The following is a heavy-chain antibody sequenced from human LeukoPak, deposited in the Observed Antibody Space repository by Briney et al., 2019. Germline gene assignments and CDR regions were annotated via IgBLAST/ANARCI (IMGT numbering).Heavy chain of an antibody. CDR2: IYASGTT. J-gene: IGHJ4*02. Sequence: SETLSLTCTVSGGSIKSYYSSWIRQHAGEGLEWLGHIYASGTTNYNPSLNRRVTMSVDTSKNQFSLRLASVTAADTAVYYCARVADRFGYNYGIDEYFDYWGQGTLVTVSS. D-gene: IGHD5-18*01. CDR1: GGSIKSYY. V-gene: IGHV4-4*07. CDR3: ARVADRFGYNYGIDEYFDY.